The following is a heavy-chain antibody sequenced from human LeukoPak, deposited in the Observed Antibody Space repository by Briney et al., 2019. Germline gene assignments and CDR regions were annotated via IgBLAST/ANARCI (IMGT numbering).Heavy chain of an antibody. J-gene: IGHJ4*02. D-gene: IGHD3-22*01. CDR2: VNPNSGGT. CDR1: GYTFTGYY. CDR3: ARLSSSSGYYYDY. V-gene: IGHV1-2*02. Sequence: ASVKVSCKAFGYTFTGYYMHWVRQAPGQGLEWMAWVNPNSGGTNYARKFQGRVTMTRDTSISTAYMELSRLRSDDTAVYYCARLSSSSGYYYDYWGQGTLVTVSS.